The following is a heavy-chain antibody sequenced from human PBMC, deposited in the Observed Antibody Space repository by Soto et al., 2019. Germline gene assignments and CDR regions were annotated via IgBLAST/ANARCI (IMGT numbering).Heavy chain of an antibody. Sequence: EVQLLESGGGLVQPGGSLRLSCAASGFTFSSSAMTWVRQGPGKGLDCVSTLSGSGSSTYYADSVKGRFTISRDNSKNTLDVQMNGMRAEDTAVYFCAKAVRGYNFGDFWVQGTLVTVSS. V-gene: IGHV3-23*01. CDR3: AKAVRGYNFGDF. J-gene: IGHJ4*02. CDR1: GFTFSSSA. D-gene: IGHD5-18*01. CDR2: LSGSGSST.